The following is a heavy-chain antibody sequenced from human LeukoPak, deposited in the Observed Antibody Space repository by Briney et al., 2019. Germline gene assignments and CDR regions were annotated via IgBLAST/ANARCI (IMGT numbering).Heavy chain of an antibody. D-gene: IGHD3-22*01. CDR1: GFTVSSNY. V-gene: IGHV3-66*01. J-gene: IGHJ4*02. Sequence: GGSLRLSCVASGFTVSSNYMSWVRQAPGKGLEWVSVIYSGGSTYYADSVKGRFTISRDNSKNTLYLQMNSLRAEDTAVYYCARDLEYHHYDSSGYGFSGFDYWGQGTLVTVSS. CDR3: ARDLEYHHYDSSGYGFSGFDY. CDR2: IYSGGST.